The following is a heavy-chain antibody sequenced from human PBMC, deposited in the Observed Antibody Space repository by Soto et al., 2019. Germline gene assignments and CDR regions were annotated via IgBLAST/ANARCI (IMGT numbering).Heavy chain of an antibody. V-gene: IGHV3-48*03. J-gene: IGHJ6*02. D-gene: IGHD5-12*01. Sequence: PGGSLRLSCAASGFTFSSYEMNWVRQAPGKGLEWVSYISSSGSTIYYADSVKGRFTISRDNAKNSLYLQMNSLRAEDTAVYYCARDSVSGYEVRADYYYGMDVWGQGTTVTVSS. CDR1: GFTFSSYE. CDR2: ISSSGSTI. CDR3: ARDSVSGYEVRADYYYGMDV.